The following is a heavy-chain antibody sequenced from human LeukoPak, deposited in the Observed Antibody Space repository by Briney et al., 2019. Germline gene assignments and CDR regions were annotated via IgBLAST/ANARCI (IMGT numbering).Heavy chain of an antibody. V-gene: IGHV3-23*01. CDR1: GFIFRNYV. D-gene: IGHD6-13*01. CDR3: ARGGVYSTRGLDY. CDR2: ISNSGGST. Sequence: GGSLRLSCAASGFIFRNYVVAWVRQAPGKGLEWVSQISNSGGSTYYADSVKGRFTISRDNAKNSLYLQMNSLRAEDTAVYYCARGGVYSTRGLDYWGQGTLVTVSS. J-gene: IGHJ4*02.